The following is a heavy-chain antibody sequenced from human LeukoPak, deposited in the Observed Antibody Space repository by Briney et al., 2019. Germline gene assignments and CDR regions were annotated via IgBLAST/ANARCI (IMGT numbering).Heavy chain of an antibody. D-gene: IGHD1-26*01. CDR3: AKGYSGSYSFSFDY. CDR1: GFTFSTYG. J-gene: IGHJ4*02. V-gene: IGHV3-30*18. Sequence: GGSLRLSCTASGFTFSTYGMYWVRQAPGKGLEWVAVISYDGSNKYYADSVKGRFTISRDNSKNTLYLQMNSLRAEDTAVYYCAKGYSGSYSFSFDYWGQGTLVTVS. CDR2: ISYDGSNK.